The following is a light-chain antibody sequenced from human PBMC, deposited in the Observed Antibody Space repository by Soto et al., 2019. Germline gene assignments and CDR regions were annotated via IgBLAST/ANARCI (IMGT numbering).Light chain of an antibody. V-gene: IGKV3-20*01. CDR2: GAS. CDR3: QQYGRSPFT. CDR1: QSVSSNY. Sequence: EVVMTQSPATLSVSPGERATLSCRASQSVSSNYVAWFHQKPGQAPRLLIYGASSRVTGVPDRFSASGSGTDFTLTISRLEPEDFAVYYCQQYGRSPFTFGPGTKVDIK. J-gene: IGKJ3*01.